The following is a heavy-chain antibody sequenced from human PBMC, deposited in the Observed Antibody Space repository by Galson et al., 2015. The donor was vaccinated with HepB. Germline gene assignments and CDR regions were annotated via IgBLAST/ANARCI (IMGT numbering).Heavy chain of an antibody. CDR2: ISSSSSTI. Sequence: SLRLSCAASGFTFSSYSMNWVRQAPGKGLEWVSYISSSSSTIYYADSVKGRFTISRDNAKNSLYLQMNSLRAEDTAVYYCARDEGVTTHPSAFDIWGQGTMVTVSS. CDR1: GFTFSSYS. D-gene: IGHD4-11*01. J-gene: IGHJ3*02. CDR3: ARDEGVTTHPSAFDI. V-gene: IGHV3-48*01.